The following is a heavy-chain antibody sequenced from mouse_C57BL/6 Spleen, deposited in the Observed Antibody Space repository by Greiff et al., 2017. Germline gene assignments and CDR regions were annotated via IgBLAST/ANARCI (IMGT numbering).Heavy chain of an antibody. V-gene: IGHV1-59*01. J-gene: IGHJ2*01. CDR1: GYTFTSYW. D-gene: IGHD1-1*01. CDR2: IDPSDSYT. CDR3: ARLTTVVATDY. Sequence: QVHVKQSGAELVRPGTSVKLSCKASGYTFTSYWMHWVKQRPGQGLEWIGVIDPSDSYTNYNQKFKGKATLTVDTSSSTAYMQLSSLTSEDSAVYYCARLTTVVATDYWGQGTTLTVSS.